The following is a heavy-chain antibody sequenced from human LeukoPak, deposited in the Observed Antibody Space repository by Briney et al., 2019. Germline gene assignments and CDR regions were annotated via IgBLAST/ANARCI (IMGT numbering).Heavy chain of an antibody. CDR3: ARDWYCSGGSCRDDY. V-gene: IGHV3-7*01. CDR1: GFTFSNFW. CDR2: IKQDGSEK. J-gene: IGHJ4*02. Sequence: PGGSLRLSCAASGFTFSNFWMNWVRQTPGKGLEWVAKIKQDGSEKYYVDSVKWRFTISRDNAKNSVYLQMNSLRAEDTAVYFCARDWYCSGGSCRDDYWGQGTLVTVSS. D-gene: IGHD2-15*01.